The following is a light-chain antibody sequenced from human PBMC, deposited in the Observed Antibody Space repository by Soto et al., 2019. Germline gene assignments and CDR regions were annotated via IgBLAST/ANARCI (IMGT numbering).Light chain of an antibody. CDR1: QSVASSK. CDR3: QQYDRSPFT. J-gene: IGKJ3*01. Sequence: VLTQSPVTLSLSPGERATLSCGASQSVASSKLAWYQQRPGLAPRLLIYDTSSRATGIPDRFSGSGSGTDFTLTIRRLEPKDFAVYHCQQYDRSPFTFGPGTKVDIK. V-gene: IGKV3D-20*01. CDR2: DTS.